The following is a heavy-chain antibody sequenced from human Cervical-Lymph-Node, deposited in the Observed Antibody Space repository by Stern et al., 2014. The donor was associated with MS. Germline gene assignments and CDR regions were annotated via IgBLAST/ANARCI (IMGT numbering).Heavy chain of an antibody. J-gene: IGHJ5*02. CDR3: TRVQRERRALDHFDP. CDR2: INPNSGTT. D-gene: IGHD1-1*01. Sequence: QVPLVQSGAEVKKPGASVNVSCEASGFSFTTKYMLWIRQAPGAGLEWVGMINPNSGTTSYARQFQGRVIITRDTSTSTIYMELTGLRSEDTALYFCTRVQRERRALDHFDPWGQGTLVTVSS. CDR1: GFSFTTKY. V-gene: IGHV1-46*03.